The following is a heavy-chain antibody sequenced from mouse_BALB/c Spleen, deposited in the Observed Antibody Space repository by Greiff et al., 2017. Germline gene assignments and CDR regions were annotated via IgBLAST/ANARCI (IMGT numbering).Heavy chain of an antibody. J-gene: IGHJ3*01. CDR1: GFNIKDTY. V-gene: IGHV14-3*02. Sequence: EVKVEESGAELVKPGASVKLSCTASGFNIKDTYMHWVKQRPEQGLEWIGRIDPANGNTKYDPKFQGKATITADTSSNTAYLQLSSLTSEDAAVYYCARGYYEAWFAYWGQGTLVTVSA. CDR2: IDPANGNT. D-gene: IGHD2-3*01. CDR3: ARGYYEAWFAY.